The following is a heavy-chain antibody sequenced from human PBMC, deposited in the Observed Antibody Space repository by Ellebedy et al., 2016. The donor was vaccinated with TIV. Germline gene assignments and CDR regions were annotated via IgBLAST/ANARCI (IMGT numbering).Heavy chain of an antibody. D-gene: IGHD3-3*01. CDR2: MYSGGAT. Sequence: GGSLRLSCAASGFTVSNNYVSWARQAPGKGLEWVSVMYSGGATSYADSVKGRFTISRDNSKNTVYLQMNSLRAEDTAVYYCAREYYGLDYWGQGILVTVSS. V-gene: IGHV3-53*01. J-gene: IGHJ4*02. CDR3: AREYYGLDY. CDR1: GFTVSNNY.